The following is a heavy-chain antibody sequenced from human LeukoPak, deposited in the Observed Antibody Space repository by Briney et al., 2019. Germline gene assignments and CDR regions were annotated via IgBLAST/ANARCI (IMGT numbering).Heavy chain of an antibody. D-gene: IGHD3-22*01. V-gene: IGHV3-53*01. Sequence: PGGALRLSLSASWVTPSGNYISWGRPAPGEGLEIVAVIYSGGDTYYADSVKGRFSISRDKSKNTLYLQMNSLRAEDTAVYYCARDWDDGRAERPAWGQGTLVTVSS. CDR1: WVTPSGNY. CDR2: IYSGGDT. CDR3: ARDWDDGRAERPA. J-gene: IGHJ5*02.